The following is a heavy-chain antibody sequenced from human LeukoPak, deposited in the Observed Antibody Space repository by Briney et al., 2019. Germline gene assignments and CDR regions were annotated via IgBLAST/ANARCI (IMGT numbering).Heavy chain of an antibody. Sequence: SGGSLRLSCAASGFTVSSNYMSWVRQAPGKGLEWVSSISSSSSYIYYADSVKGRFTISRDNSKNTLYLQMNSLRPDDTAVYYCAKVDSSDYYHFVDYWGQGTLVTVSS. D-gene: IGHD3-22*01. CDR1: GFTVSSNY. J-gene: IGHJ4*02. V-gene: IGHV3-21*01. CDR3: AKVDSSDYYHFVDY. CDR2: ISSSSSYI.